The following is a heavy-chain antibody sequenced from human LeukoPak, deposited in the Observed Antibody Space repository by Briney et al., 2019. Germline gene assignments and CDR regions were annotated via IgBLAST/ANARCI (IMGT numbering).Heavy chain of an antibody. V-gene: IGHV1-8*01. CDR2: VNPNNGNT. CDR3: VRDGEGVAISVNYWFDP. J-gene: IGHJ5*02. Sequence: ASVKVSCKASGFTFTSYDINWVRQATGQGLEWMGWVNPNNGNTGYAQKFQGRVTMTRDTSISTAYMGLRSLRSEDTAVYYCVRDGEGVAISVNYWFDPWGQGTLVTVSS. CDR1: GFTFTSYD. D-gene: IGHD3-10*01.